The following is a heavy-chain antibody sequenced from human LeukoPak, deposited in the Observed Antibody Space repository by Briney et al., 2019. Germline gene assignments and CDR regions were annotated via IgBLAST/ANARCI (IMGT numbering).Heavy chain of an antibody. Sequence: SETLSLTCTVSGYSISSGYYWGWIRQPPGKGLEWIGSIHYSGSTNYNPSLKSRVTISVDTSKNQFSLKLSSVTAADTAVYYCARVARGEYGDYFGYWGQGTLVTVSS. CDR2: IHYSGST. CDR3: ARVARGEYGDYFGY. CDR1: GYSISSGYY. D-gene: IGHD3-10*01. V-gene: IGHV4-38-2*02. J-gene: IGHJ4*02.